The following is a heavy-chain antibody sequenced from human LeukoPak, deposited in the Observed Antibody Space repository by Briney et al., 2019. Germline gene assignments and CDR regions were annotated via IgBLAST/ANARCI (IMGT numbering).Heavy chain of an antibody. CDR2: TKQDGSEK. J-gene: IGHJ4*02. CDR3: ALLGGDFYADY. D-gene: IGHD3-16*01. V-gene: IGHV3-7*01. Sequence: GGSLRLSCAASGFSFRSYWMSWVRQAPGKGLEWVANTKQDGSEKYYVDSVKGRFTISRDNAKNSLYLQMNSLRAEDTAVYFCALLGGDFYADYWGQETLLTVSS. CDR1: GFSFRSYW.